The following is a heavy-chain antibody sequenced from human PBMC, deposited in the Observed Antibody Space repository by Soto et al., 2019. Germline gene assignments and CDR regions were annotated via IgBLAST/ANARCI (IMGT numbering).Heavy chain of an antibody. CDR3: ARYSKRRDVLRFLEWLSYYYYYGMDV. CDR2: ISYDGSNK. Sequence: GGSLRLSCAASGFTFSSYAMHWVRQAPGKGLEWVAVISYDGSNKYYADSVRGRFTISRDNSKNTLYLQMNSLRAEDTAVYYCARYSKRRDVLRFLEWLSYYYYYGMDVWGRGTTVTVSS. D-gene: IGHD3-3*01. J-gene: IGHJ6*02. V-gene: IGHV3-30-3*01. CDR1: GFTFSSYA.